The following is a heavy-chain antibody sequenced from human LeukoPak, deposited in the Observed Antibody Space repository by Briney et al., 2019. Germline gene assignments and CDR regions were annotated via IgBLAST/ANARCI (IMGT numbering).Heavy chain of an antibody. CDR3: ARDSRSSWYGYYGMDV. CDR2: IYSGGST. Sequence: PGGSLRLSCAASGFTFSSYWMSWVRQAPGKGLEWVSVIYSGGSTYYADSVKGRFTISRDNSKNTLYLQMNSLRAEDTAVYYCARDSRSSWYGYYGMDVWGQGTTVTVSS. J-gene: IGHJ6*02. CDR1: GFTFSSYW. V-gene: IGHV3-53*01. D-gene: IGHD6-13*01.